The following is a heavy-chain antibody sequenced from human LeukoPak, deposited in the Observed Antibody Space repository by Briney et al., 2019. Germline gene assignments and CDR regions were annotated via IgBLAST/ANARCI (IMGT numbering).Heavy chain of an antibody. J-gene: IGHJ6*03. Sequence: PGGSLRLSCAASGFTFSSYSMNWVRQAPGKGLEWVSYISSSSSTIYYADSVKGRFTISRDNAKNSLYLQMNSLRAEDTAVYYCARAQMATITYYYYYYMDVWGKGTTVTVS. CDR3: ARAQMATITYYYYYYMDV. V-gene: IGHV3-48*04. D-gene: IGHD5-24*01. CDR1: GFTFSSYS. CDR2: ISSSSSTI.